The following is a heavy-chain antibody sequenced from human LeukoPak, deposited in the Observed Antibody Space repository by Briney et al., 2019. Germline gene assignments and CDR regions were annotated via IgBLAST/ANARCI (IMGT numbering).Heavy chain of an antibody. D-gene: IGHD3-3*02. CDR3: AKDWPAFSIDY. V-gene: IGHV3-30-3*01. J-gene: IGHJ4*02. CDR2: ISYDGSNK. Sequence: GGSLRLSCAASGFTFSSYAMHWVRQAPGKGLGWVAVISYDGSNKYYADSVKGRFTISRDNSKNTLYLQMNSLRAEDTAVYYCAKDWPAFSIDYWGQGTLVTVSS. CDR1: GFTFSSYA.